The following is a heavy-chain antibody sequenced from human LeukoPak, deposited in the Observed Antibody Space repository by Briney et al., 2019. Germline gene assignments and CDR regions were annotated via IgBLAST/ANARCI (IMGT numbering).Heavy chain of an antibody. J-gene: IGHJ4*02. Sequence: ASVKVSCKASGYTFTSYGISWVRQAPGQGLEWMGWISAYNGNTNYAQKLQGRVTMTTDTSTSTAYMELRSLRSDDTAVYYCARGPGEWLLYDPSDYWDQGTLVTVSS. CDR3: ARGPGEWLLYDPSDY. D-gene: IGHD3-3*01. CDR2: ISAYNGNT. V-gene: IGHV1-18*01. CDR1: GYTFTSYG.